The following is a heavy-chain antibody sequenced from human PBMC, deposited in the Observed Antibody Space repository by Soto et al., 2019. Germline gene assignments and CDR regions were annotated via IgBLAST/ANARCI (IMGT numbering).Heavy chain of an antibody. CDR1: GYTFTSYD. V-gene: IGHV1-8*01. Sequence: ASVKVSCKASGYTFTSYDINWVRQATGQGLEWMGWMNPNSGNTNYAQKFQGRVTMTRNTSISTAYMELSSLRSDDTAVYYCARDNRITIFGVADTSYNWFDPWGQGTLVTVSS. D-gene: IGHD3-3*01. J-gene: IGHJ5*02. CDR2: MNPNSGNT. CDR3: ARDNRITIFGVADTSYNWFDP.